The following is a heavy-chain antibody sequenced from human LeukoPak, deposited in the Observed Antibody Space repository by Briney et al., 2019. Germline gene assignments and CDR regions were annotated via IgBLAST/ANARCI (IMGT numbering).Heavy chain of an antibody. CDR1: GHTFTGYY. CDR2: INPNSGGT. J-gene: IGHJ4*02. Sequence: ASVKVSCKASGHTFTGYYMHWVRQAPGQGLEWMGWINPNSGGTNYAQKFQGRVTMTRDTSISTAYMELSRLRSDDTAVYYCARVRVSRSFSIGGYFDYWGQGTLVTVSS. V-gene: IGHV1-2*02. CDR3: ARVRVSRSFSIGGYFDY. D-gene: IGHD6-6*01.